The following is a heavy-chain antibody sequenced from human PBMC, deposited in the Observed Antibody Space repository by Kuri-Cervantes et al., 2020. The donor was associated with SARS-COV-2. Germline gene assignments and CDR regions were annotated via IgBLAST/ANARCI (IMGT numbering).Heavy chain of an antibody. Sequence: GGSLRLSCAASGFAFSDYSMSWIRQAPGKGLEWVSYFSTSGTNKYYTDSVKGRFTISRDNAKNSLYLQMNSLRAEDTAVYYCARHPSTYYDFWSGYLDYWGQGTLVTVSS. D-gene: IGHD3-3*01. CDR2: FSTSGTNK. CDR1: GFAFSDYS. CDR3: ARHPSTYYDFWSGYLDY. J-gene: IGHJ4*02. V-gene: IGHV3-11*01.